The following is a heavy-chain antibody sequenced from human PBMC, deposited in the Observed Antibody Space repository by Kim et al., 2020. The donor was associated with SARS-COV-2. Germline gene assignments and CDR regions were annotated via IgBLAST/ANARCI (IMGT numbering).Heavy chain of an antibody. CDR2: IYYSGST. V-gene: IGHV4-31*03. CDR1: GGSISSGGYY. D-gene: IGHD5-18*01. Sequence: SETLSLTCTVSGGSISSGGYYWSWIRQHPGKGLEWIGYIYYSGSTYYNPSLKSRVTISVDTSKNQFSLKLSSVTAADTAVYYCARDLGRRGYSYGYHYYGMDAWGQGTTVTVSS. CDR3: ARDLGRRGYSYGYHYYGMDA. J-gene: IGHJ6*02.